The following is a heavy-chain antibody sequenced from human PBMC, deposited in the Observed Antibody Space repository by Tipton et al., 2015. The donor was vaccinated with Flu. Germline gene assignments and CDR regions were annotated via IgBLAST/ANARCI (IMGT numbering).Heavy chain of an antibody. CDR1: GYSLTSYW. J-gene: IGHJ3*01. V-gene: IGHV5-51*01. CDR2: INPGDSDT. Sequence: LLVQSGAEVKKPGESLKISCKGSGYSLTSYWIGWVRQMPGKGLEWMGIINPGDSDTKYSPSFQAQVTISADKSISTVYLQWSSLKASDPAMYFCASQRPFNFWGQGTLVTVSS. CDR3: ASQRPFNF.